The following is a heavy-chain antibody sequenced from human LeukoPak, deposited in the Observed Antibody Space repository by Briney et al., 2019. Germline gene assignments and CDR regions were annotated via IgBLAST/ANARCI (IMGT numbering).Heavy chain of an antibody. CDR3: ARDAVDTANAV. V-gene: IGHV3-74*01. Sequence: GGSLRLSCVASGFTFTTYWMHWVRQAPGKGLVWVSHINSDGSITSYADSVKGRFTISRDNAKNTLYLQLNSLRAEDTAVYYCARDAVDTANAVWGQGTTVTVSS. J-gene: IGHJ6*02. CDR2: INSDGSIT. CDR1: GFTFTTYW. D-gene: IGHD5-18*01.